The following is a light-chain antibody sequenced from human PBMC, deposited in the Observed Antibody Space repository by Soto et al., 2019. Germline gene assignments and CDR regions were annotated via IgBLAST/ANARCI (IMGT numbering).Light chain of an antibody. CDR1: QSIRYY. CDR2: GAS. Sequence: DIQLTQSPPTLSASVRDRITITCRASQSIRYYLAWYQQMPGKAPKLLIYGASSLQSGVPSRFSGSGSGTEFTLTISSLQPDDFATYFCQHHNSYSQTFGQGTKVDIK. CDR3: QHHNSYSQT. J-gene: IGKJ1*01. V-gene: IGKV1-5*01.